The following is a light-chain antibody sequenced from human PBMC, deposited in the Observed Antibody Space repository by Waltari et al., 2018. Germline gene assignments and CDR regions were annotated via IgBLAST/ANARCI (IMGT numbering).Light chain of an antibody. V-gene: IGLV1-40*01. CDR2: GNS. J-gene: IGLJ3*02. CDR3: QSYDSSLSGSV. Sequence: QSVLAQPPSVSGAPGQRVTISCSGSSSNIGAGSDVHWYQHLPGTAPKLLIYGNSNRPSGVPDRFSGSKSGTSASLAITGLQAEDEADCYCQSYDSSLSGSVFGGGTKLTVL. CDR1: SSNIGAGSD.